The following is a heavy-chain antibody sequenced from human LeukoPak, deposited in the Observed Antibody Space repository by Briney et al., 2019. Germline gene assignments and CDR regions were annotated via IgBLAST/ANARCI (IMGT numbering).Heavy chain of an antibody. Sequence: ASVKVSCRASGYTFTSYAMHWVRQAPGQGLEWMGIINPTGGSTTYAQKFQGRVTMTRDTSTSTVYMELSSLRSDDTAVYYCARTAARRFDYWGQGTLVTVSS. J-gene: IGHJ4*02. CDR1: GYTFTSYA. CDR3: ARTAARRFDY. CDR2: INPTGGST. V-gene: IGHV1-46*01. D-gene: IGHD6-6*01.